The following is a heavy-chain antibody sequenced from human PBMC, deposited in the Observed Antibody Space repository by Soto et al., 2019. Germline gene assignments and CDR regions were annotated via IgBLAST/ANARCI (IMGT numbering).Heavy chain of an antibody. Sequence: QPGGSLRLSCAASGFTFSSYAMTWVRQAPGKGLEWVSTISGSGGSTYYADSVKGRFTISRDNSKNTLYLQMNSLRAEDTAVYYCAKDQRYNSAWCPDYWGQGTLVTVSS. V-gene: IGHV3-23*01. D-gene: IGHD6-19*01. J-gene: IGHJ4*02. CDR3: AKDQRYNSAWCPDY. CDR2: ISGSGGST. CDR1: GFTFSSYA.